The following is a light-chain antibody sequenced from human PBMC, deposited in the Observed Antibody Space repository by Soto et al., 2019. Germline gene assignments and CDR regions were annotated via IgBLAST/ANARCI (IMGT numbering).Light chain of an antibody. CDR3: TSPTPGSLYV. Sequence: QSVLTQPASVSGSPGQSMTISCTGTSSDVGGYNYVSWYQQYPGRVPKLLIYKVSNRPSGVSNRFSGSKSGNTASLTISGLQAEDEADYFCTSPTPGSLYVFGTGTKGTAL. J-gene: IGLJ1*01. CDR2: KVS. CDR1: SSDVGGYNY. V-gene: IGLV2-14*01.